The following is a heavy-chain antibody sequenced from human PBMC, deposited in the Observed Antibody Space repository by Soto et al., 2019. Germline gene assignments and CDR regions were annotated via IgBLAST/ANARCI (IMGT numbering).Heavy chain of an antibody. D-gene: IGHD4-17*01. CDR1: GYTFPSYD. CDR3: ARGYGDYERAFDI. Sequence: ASVKVSCKASGYTFPSYDINWVRPATGQGLEWMGWMNPNSGNTGYAQKFQGRVXXXXXXXXXXXXXXXXXXXXXXTAXXXCARGYGDYERAFDIWGQGTMVTVSS. J-gene: IGHJ3*02. CDR2: MNPNSGNT. V-gene: IGHV1-8*01.